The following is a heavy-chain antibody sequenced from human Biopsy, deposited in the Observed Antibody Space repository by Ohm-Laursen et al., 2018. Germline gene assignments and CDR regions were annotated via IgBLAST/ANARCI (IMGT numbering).Heavy chain of an antibody. D-gene: IGHD5-18*01. CDR3: ARATVETASFDF. CDR2: IYHSGTT. CDR1: GGSISTDLNY. V-gene: IGHV4-31*01. J-gene: IGHJ4*02. Sequence: SDTLSLTCTVSGGSISTDLNYWSWIRQHPGKGLEWIGYIYHSGTTYYNPSLESQVTISIDTSKNQFSLKVTSVTAADTAVYYCARATVETASFDFWGQGTLVTVSS.